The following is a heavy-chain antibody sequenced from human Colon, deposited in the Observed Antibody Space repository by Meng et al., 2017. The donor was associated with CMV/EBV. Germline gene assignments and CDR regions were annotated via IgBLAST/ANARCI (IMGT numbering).Heavy chain of an antibody. CDR1: GFTFSDFD. D-gene: IGHD3-3*01. CDR3: ATGADLPTFWNGFAY. V-gene: IGHV3-23*01. J-gene: IGHJ4*02. Sequence: GGPLRLSCSASGFTFSDFDMTWVRQAPGKGLEWVSSISGSGLTTFYSDAMEGRFSISRDNSRNTLYLQINRLRSDDTAVYYCATGADLPTFWNGFAYWGQGAVVTVSS. CDR2: ISGSGLTT.